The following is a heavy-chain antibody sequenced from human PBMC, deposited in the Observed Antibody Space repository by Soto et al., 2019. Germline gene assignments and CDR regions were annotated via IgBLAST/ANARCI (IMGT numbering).Heavy chain of an antibody. CDR1: GYTFTSYY. J-gene: IGHJ5*02. CDR2: INPSGGST. Sequence: ASVKASCKASGYTFTSYYIHWVRQAPGQGLEWMGIINPSGGSTSYAQKFQGRVTMTRDTSTSTVYMELSSQRSEDTAVYCCAREGPIAAAAWFDPWGQGTLVTVSS. V-gene: IGHV1-46*01. CDR3: AREGPIAAAAWFDP. D-gene: IGHD6-13*01.